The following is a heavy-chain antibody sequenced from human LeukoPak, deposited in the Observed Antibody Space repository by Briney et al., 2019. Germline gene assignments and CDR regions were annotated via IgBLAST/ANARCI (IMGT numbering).Heavy chain of an antibody. Sequence: GGSLRLSCAAPGFTFSSFAMSWVRQAPGKGLEWVSLISDGGDNTYYADSVKGRLTISRDNSKNTLYLQMNSLRAEDTAVYYCAKLGNFASGSYSDWGQGTLVTVSS. D-gene: IGHD3-10*01. CDR1: GFTFSSFA. CDR2: ISDGGDNT. J-gene: IGHJ4*02. CDR3: AKLGNFASGSYSD. V-gene: IGHV3-23*01.